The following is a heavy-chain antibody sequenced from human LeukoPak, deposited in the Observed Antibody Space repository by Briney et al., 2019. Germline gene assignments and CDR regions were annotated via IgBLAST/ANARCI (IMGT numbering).Heavy chain of an antibody. V-gene: IGHV1-69*04. Sequence: ASVKVSCKASGYTFTGYYMHWVRQAPGQGLEWMGRIIPILGIANYAQKFQGRVTITADKSTSTAYMELSSLRSEDTAVYYCARDPTGYCSGGSCYSGPVDYWGQGTLVTVSS. J-gene: IGHJ4*02. CDR2: IIPILGIA. CDR1: GYTFTGYY. D-gene: IGHD2-15*01. CDR3: ARDPTGYCSGGSCYSGPVDY.